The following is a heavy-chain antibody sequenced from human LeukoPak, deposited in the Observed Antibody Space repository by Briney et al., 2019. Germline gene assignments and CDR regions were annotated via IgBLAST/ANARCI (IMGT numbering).Heavy chain of an antibody. V-gene: IGHV3-74*01. CDR3: ARVPSKRADWSIDY. Sequence: GGSLRLSCAASGFTFSGYWVHWVRQAPGKGLVWVSRINSDGSSTSYADSVKGRFTISRDNAKNTLYLQMNSLRAEDTAVYYCARVPSKRADWSIDYWGQGTLVTVSS. D-gene: IGHD3-9*01. CDR2: INSDGSST. CDR1: GFTFSGYW. J-gene: IGHJ4*02.